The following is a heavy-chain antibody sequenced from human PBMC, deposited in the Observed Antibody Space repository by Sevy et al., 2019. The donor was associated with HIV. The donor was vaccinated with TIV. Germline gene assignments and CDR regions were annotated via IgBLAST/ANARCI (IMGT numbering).Heavy chain of an antibody. J-gene: IGHJ6*02. D-gene: IGHD6-6*01. CDR2: IKSKTDGGTT. V-gene: IGHV3-15*01. CDR3: TTETRPRYYYYGMDV. Sequence: GGSLRLSCAASGFTFSNAWMSWVRQAPGKGLEWVGRIKSKTDGGTTDYAAPVKGRFTISTDDSKNTLYLQMNSLKTEDTAVYYCTTETRPRYYYYGMDVWGQGTTVTVSS. CDR1: GFTFSNAW.